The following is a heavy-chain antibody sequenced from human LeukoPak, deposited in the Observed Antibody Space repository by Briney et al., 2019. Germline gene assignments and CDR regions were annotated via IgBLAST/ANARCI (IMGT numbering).Heavy chain of an antibody. J-gene: IGHJ4*02. CDR3: ASEGYSSGWYVPH. CDR2: ITSSSTYI. D-gene: IGHD6-19*01. CDR1: AFTFSNYN. V-gene: IGHV3-21*01. Sequence: GGSLRLSCAASAFTFSNYNMNWVRQAPGKGLEWVSSITSSSTYIYYADSVKGRFTISRDNAKNSLYLQMNSLRAEDTAVYYCASEGYSSGWYVPHWGQGTLVTVSS.